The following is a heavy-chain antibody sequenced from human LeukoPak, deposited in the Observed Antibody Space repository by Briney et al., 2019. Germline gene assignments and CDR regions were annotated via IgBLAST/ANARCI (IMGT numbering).Heavy chain of an antibody. J-gene: IGHJ4*02. Sequence: GGSLRLSCAASGFTFSSYGMHWVRQAPGKGLEGVAVIAYDGSNKYYADSVKGRFTISRDNSKNTLYLQMNSLRAEDMAVYYCAKDTWYYDSSGYLDYWGQGTLVTVSS. D-gene: IGHD3-22*01. V-gene: IGHV3-30*18. CDR1: GFTFSSYG. CDR2: IAYDGSNK. CDR3: AKDTWYYDSSGYLDY.